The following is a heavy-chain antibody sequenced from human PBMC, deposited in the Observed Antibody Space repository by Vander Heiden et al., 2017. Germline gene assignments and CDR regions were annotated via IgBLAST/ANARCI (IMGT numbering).Heavy chain of an antibody. D-gene: IGHD6-19*01. J-gene: IGHJ6*02. Sequence: EVQLVEAGGGLVKPGGSLRLSCAASEFTFSTYSMNWVRQAPGKGLEWVSSISSSSSYIYYADSVKGRFTISRDNAKNSLFLQMNSLRAEDTAAYYCARESVIAVAFYGMDVWGQGTTVTVSS. CDR3: ARESVIAVAFYGMDV. CDR1: EFTFSTYS. CDR2: ISSSSSYI. V-gene: IGHV3-21*01.